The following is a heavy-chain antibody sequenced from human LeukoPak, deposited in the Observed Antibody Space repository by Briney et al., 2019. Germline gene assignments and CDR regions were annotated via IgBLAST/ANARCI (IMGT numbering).Heavy chain of an antibody. D-gene: IGHD2-15*01. CDR3: AREDCSGGSCYSLSLTPVFHVFDI. CDR1: GYTFTIYG. Sequence: GASVKVSCKTSGYTFTIYGISWVRQAPGQGLEWMGWISAYNGNTNYAPKLQGRVTMTTDTSTSTAYMELRSLRSDDTAVYYCAREDCSGGSCYSLSLTPVFHVFDIWGQGTMVTVSS. J-gene: IGHJ3*02. CDR2: ISAYNGNT. V-gene: IGHV1-18*01.